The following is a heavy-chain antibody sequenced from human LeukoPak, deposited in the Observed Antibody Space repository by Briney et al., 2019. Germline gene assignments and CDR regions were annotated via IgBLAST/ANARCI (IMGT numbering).Heavy chain of an antibody. D-gene: IGHD3-3*01. CDR1: GFTFSSYA. J-gene: IGHJ4*02. CDR3: AKDGGLLRFLEWSWFDY. CDR2: ISGSGGST. V-gene: IGHV3-23*01. Sequence: GSLRLSCAASGFTFSSYAMSWVRQAPGKGLEWVSAISGSGGSTYYADSVKGRFTISRDNSKNTLYLQMNSLRAEDTAVYYCAKDGGLLRFLEWSWFDYWGQGTLVTVSS.